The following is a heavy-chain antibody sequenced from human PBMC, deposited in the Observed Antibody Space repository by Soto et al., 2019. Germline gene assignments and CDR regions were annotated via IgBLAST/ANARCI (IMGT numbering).Heavy chain of an antibody. V-gene: IGHV3-23*01. J-gene: IGHJ4*02. CDR1: GFTFSSYA. D-gene: IGHD3-16*02. CDR3: AKVIPAHTYYDYIWGSYRDLNYFDY. CDR2: ISGSGGST. Sequence: GGSLRLSCAASGFTFSSYAISWVRPAPGKGVEWVSAISGSGGSTYYADSVKGRFTISRDNSKNTLYLQMNSLRAEDTAVYYCAKVIPAHTYYDYIWGSYRDLNYFDYWGQGTLVTVSS.